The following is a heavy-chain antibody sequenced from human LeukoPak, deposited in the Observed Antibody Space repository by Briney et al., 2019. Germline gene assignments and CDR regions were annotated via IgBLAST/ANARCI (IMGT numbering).Heavy chain of an antibody. CDR2: IYYSGST. Sequence: SETLSLTCTVSGGSISSGGYYWSWIRQHPGQGLEWIGYIYYSGSTSYNPSLKSRLTISVDTSKNQFFLRLSSVTAADTAVYYCARDGGYGSGSYRVDYWGQGTLVTVSS. D-gene: IGHD3-10*01. J-gene: IGHJ4*02. CDR1: GGSISSGGYY. CDR3: ARDGGYGSGSYRVDY. V-gene: IGHV4-31*03.